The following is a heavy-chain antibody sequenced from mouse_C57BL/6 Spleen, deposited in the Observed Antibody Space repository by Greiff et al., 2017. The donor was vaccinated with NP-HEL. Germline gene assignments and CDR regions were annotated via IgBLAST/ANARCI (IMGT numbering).Heavy chain of an antibody. Sequence: VQLQQSGPELVKPGASVKIPCKASGYTFTDYNMDWVKQSHGKSLEWIGDINPNNGGTIYHQKFKGKATLTVDKSSSTAYMELRRLTSEDTAVYYCARRGFYSNDDYAMDYWGQGTSVTVSS. CDR3: ARRGFYSNDDYAMDY. J-gene: IGHJ4*01. V-gene: IGHV1-18*01. CDR2: INPNNGGT. CDR1: GYTFTDYN. D-gene: IGHD2-12*01.